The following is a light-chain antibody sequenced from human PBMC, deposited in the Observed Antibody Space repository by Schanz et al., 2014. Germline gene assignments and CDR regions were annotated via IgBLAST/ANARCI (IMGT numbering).Light chain of an antibody. CDR1: SSDVGGYNY. J-gene: IGLJ3*02. CDR3: SSYTSSNTGV. V-gene: IGLV2-8*01. CDR2: DVS. Sequence: QSALTQPPSASGSPGQSVAISCTGTSSDVGGYNYVSWYQQHPGKAPRLMIFDVSKRPSGVPDRFSGSKSGNTASLTGSGLQAEDEADYYCSSYTSSNTGVFGGGTKLTVL.